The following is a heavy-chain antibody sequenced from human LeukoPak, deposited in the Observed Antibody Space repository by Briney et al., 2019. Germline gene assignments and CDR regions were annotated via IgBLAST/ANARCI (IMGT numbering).Heavy chain of an antibody. J-gene: IGHJ4*02. D-gene: IGHD6-19*01. V-gene: IGHV4-39*01. Sequence: SETLSLTCTVCSISISSYYWGWIRQPPGKGLEWIGNIYSGENTYYNPSLKSRVTISVDTSKTQFSLKLSSVTAADTAVYYCARRSSSGWYFDYWGQGTLVTVSS. CDR1: SISISSYY. CDR3: ARRSSSGWYFDY. CDR2: IYSGENT.